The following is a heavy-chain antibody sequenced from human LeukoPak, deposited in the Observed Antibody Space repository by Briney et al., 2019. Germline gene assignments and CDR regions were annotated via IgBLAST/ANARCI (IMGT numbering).Heavy chain of an antibody. D-gene: IGHD6-13*01. V-gene: IGHV1-46*01. CDR1: GYTFTSYY. J-gene: IGHJ4*02. Sequence: AASVKVSCKASGYTFTSYYMHWVRQAPGQGREWMGIINPSGGSTSYAQKFQGRVTMTRGTSTSTVYMERSSLRSEDTAVYYCARGPGSSWLVDYWGQGTLVTVSS. CDR2: INPSGGST. CDR3: ARGPGSSWLVDY.